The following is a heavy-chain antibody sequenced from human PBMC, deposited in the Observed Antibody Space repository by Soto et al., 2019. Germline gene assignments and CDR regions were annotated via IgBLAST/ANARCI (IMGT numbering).Heavy chain of an antibody. J-gene: IGHJ4*02. D-gene: IGHD4-17*01. V-gene: IGHV4-30-2*01. Sequence: QLQLQESGSGLVKPSQNLSVTCAVSGGSISSGGYSWYWIRRPPGKGLEWIGYIYHSGSTYYNPSLKSRVTISVDRSKNQFSLKLSSVTAADTAVYSCARGQTTVTTLDYWGQGTLVTVSS. CDR2: IYHSGST. CDR3: ARGQTTVTTLDY. CDR1: GGSISSGGYS.